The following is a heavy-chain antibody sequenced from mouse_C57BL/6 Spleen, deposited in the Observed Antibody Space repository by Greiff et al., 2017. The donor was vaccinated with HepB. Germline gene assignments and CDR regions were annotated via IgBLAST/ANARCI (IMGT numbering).Heavy chain of an antibody. D-gene: IGHD2-5*01. Sequence: QVQLQQPGAELVRPGSSVKLSCKASGYTFTSYWMDWVKQRPGQGLEWIGNIYPSDSETHYNQKFKDKATLTVDKSSSTAYMQLSSLTSEDSAVYYCARSYYSKGYAMDYWGQGTSVIVSS. J-gene: IGHJ4*01. V-gene: IGHV1-61*01. CDR2: IYPSDSET. CDR3: ARSYYSKGYAMDY. CDR1: GYTFTSYW.